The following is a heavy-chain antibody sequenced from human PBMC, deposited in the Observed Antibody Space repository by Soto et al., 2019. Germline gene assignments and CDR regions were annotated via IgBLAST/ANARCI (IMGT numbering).Heavy chain of an antibody. Sequence: ASVKVSCKASGGTFSSYAISWVRQAPGRGLEWMGGIIPIFGTANYAQKFQGRVTITADKSTSTAYMELSSLRSEDTAVYYCERVIRIAAAGPNFDPWGQGTLVTVYS. J-gene: IGHJ5*02. CDR2: IIPIFGTA. D-gene: IGHD6-13*01. CDR1: GGTFSSYA. V-gene: IGHV1-69*06. CDR3: ERVIRIAAAGPNFDP.